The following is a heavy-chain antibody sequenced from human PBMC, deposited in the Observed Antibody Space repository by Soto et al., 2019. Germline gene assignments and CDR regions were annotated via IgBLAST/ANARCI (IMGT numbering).Heavy chain of an antibody. V-gene: IGHV1-2*04. Sequence: ASVKVSCKASGYTFTGYYMHWVRQAPGQGLEWMGWINPNSGGTNYAQKFQGWVTMTRDTSISTAYMELSRLGSDDTAVYYCARDPGLGRNYYDCSGYLGHYYYVLDFSGQGTTVIVSS. CDR2: INPNSGGT. D-gene: IGHD3-22*01. J-gene: IGHJ6*02. CDR1: GYTFTGYY. CDR3: ARDPGLGRNYYDCSGYLGHYYYVLDF.